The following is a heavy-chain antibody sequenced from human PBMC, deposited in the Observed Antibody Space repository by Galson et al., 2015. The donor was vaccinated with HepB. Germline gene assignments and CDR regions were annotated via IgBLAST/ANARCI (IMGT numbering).Heavy chain of an antibody. V-gene: IGHV1-3*01. CDR3: ARSPTYYDFWSGSPAYMDV. CDR2: INAGNGNT. CDR1: GYTFTSYA. J-gene: IGHJ6*03. D-gene: IGHD3-3*01. Sequence: SVKVSCKASGYTFTSYAMHWVRQAPGQRLEWMGWINAGNGNTKYSQKFQGRVTITRDTSASTAYMELSSLRSEDTAVYYCARSPTYYDFWSGSPAYMDVWGKGTTVTVSS.